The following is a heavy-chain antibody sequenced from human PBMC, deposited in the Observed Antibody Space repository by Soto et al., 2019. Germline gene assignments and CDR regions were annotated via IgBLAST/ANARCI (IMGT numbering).Heavy chain of an antibody. J-gene: IGHJ4*02. D-gene: IGHD3-10*01. CDR1: GFTFSTYA. Sequence: PGGSLRLSCAASGFTFSTYAMSWVRQAPGKGLEWVSTISDSGGSTYYADSVKGRFTISRDNSKNTLYLLMNSLSAEDTALYYCAKVHGSGTYYNFTDYWGQGTMVTVSS. CDR2: ISDSGGST. V-gene: IGHV3-23*01. CDR3: AKVHGSGTYYNFTDY.